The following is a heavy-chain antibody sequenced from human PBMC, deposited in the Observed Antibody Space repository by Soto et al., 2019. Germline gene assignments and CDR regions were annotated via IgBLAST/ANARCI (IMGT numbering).Heavy chain of an antibody. CDR3: VTGSGSSTSDAVDI. J-gene: IGHJ3*02. D-gene: IGHD3-10*01. CDR1: GGSVTTYY. V-gene: IGHV4-59*02. CDR2: TSHSGST. Sequence: QVQLQGSGPRLVKPSETLSLTCTVFGGSVTTYYWTWIRQPPGKGLEWIGFTSHSGSTNYNPSLKCRVTXXVXSFXNQFSLQLNSVTAADTAVYYCVTGSGSSTSDAVDIWVRGTMVTVSS.